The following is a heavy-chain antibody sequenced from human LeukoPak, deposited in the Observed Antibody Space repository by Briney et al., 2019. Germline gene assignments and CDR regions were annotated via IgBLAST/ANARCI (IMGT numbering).Heavy chain of an antibody. D-gene: IGHD4/OR15-4a*01. CDR2: IYHSGST. J-gene: IGHJ4*02. CDR1: GYSISSGYY. V-gene: IGHV4-38-2*02. Sequence: SETLSLTCTVSGYSISSGYYWGWIRQPPGKGLEWIGSIYHSGSTNYNPSLKSRVTMSVDTSKNQFSLKLSSVTAADTAVYYCARYGATGSSFDYRGQGTLVTVSS. CDR3: ARYGATGSSFDY.